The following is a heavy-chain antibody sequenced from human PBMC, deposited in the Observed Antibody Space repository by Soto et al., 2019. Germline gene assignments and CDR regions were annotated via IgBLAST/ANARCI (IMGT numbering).Heavy chain of an antibody. J-gene: IGHJ5*02. V-gene: IGHV1-46*01. Sequence: ASVKVSCKASGYTFTSYYMHWVRQAPGQGLEWMGIINPSGGSTSYAQKFQGRDAMTRDTSTSTVYMELSSLRSEDTAVYYCARVFRKTPYYDILTGSGPFDPWGQGTLVTVSS. D-gene: IGHD3-9*01. CDR1: GYTFTSYY. CDR3: ARVFRKTPYYDILTGSGPFDP. CDR2: INPSGGST.